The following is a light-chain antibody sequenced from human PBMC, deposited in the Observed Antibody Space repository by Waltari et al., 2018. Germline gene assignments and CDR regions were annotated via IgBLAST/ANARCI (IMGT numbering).Light chain of an antibody. CDR1: ALPKKY. V-gene: IGLV3-10*01. CDR3: CSTDSSGNHGV. CDR2: EDR. J-gene: IGLJ3*02. Sequence: SYELTQPPSVSVSPGQTARITCCGDALPKKYAYWYQQKSGQAPVLVIYEDRKRPSGSPETFAGSSSGTMATLTISGAQVEDEADYYCCSTDSSGNHGVFGGGTKLTVL.